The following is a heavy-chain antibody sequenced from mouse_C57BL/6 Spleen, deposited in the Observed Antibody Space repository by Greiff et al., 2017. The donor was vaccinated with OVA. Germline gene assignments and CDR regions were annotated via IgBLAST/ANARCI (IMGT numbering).Heavy chain of an antibody. CDR3: ARAHYGNYVDYAMDY. D-gene: IGHD2-1*01. CDR2: INPNNGGT. J-gene: IGHJ4*01. V-gene: IGHV1-18*01. CDR1: GYTFTDYN. Sequence: VQLQQSGPELVKPGASVKIPCKASGYTFTDYNMDWVKQSHGKSLEWIGDINPNNGGTIYNQKFKGKATLTVDKSSSTAYMELRSLTSEDTAVDYCARAHYGNYVDYAMDYWGQGTSVTVSS.